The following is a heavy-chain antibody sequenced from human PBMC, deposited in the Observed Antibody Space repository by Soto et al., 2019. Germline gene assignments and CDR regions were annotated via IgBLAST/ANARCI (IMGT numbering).Heavy chain of an antibody. D-gene: IGHD6-19*01. V-gene: IGHV3-48*01. CDR3: ARSSGWYRRWFDP. J-gene: IGHJ5*02. CDR2: ISSSSSTI. Sequence: EVQLVESGGGLVQPGGSLRLSCAASGFTFSSYSMNWVRQAPGKGLEWVSYISSSSSTIYYADSVKGRFTISRDNAKNSRYLQMNSLRAEDTAVYYCARSSGWYRRWFDPWGQGTLVTVSS. CDR1: GFTFSSYS.